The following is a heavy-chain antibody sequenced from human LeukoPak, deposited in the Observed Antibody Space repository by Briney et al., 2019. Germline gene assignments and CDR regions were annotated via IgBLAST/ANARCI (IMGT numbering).Heavy chain of an antibody. CDR1: GGSISSYY. Sequence: SETLSLTCTVSGGSISSYYWSWIRQPPGKGLEWIGYVYYSGSTNYNPSLKSRVTISVDTSKNQFSLKMSSLTAADTAVYYCARHRGSGYPYFDYWGQGTLVTVSS. CDR3: ARHRGSGYPYFDY. J-gene: IGHJ4*02. D-gene: IGHD3-22*01. V-gene: IGHV4-59*01. CDR2: VYYSGST.